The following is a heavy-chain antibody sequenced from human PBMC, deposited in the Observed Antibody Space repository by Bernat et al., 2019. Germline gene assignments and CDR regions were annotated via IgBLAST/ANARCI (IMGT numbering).Heavy chain of an antibody. D-gene: IGHD3-22*01. V-gene: IGHV3-20*04. CDR2: INWNGGST. Sequence: EVQLLESGGGLVQPGGSLRLSCAASGFTFDDYGMSWVRQAPGKGLEWVSGINWNGGSTGYADSVKGRFTISRDNAKNSLYLQMNSLRAEDTALYYCARDRDYYDTPAAWFDPWGQGTLVTVSS. J-gene: IGHJ5*02. CDR1: GFTFDDYG. CDR3: ARDRDYYDTPAAWFDP.